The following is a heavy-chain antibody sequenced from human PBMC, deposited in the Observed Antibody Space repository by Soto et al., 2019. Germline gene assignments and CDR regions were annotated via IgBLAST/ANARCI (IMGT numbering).Heavy chain of an antibody. CDR2: ISYDGSNK. V-gene: IGHV3-30*03. CDR3: AITLEYYYDSSGYPFDY. J-gene: IGHJ4*02. D-gene: IGHD3-22*01. CDR1: GFTFSSYG. Sequence: QVQLVESGGGVVQPGRSLRLSCAASGFTFSSYGMHWVRQAPGKGLEWVAVISYDGSNKYYADSVKGRFTISRDNSKNTLYLQMNSLRDEDTAVYYCAITLEYYYDSSGYPFDYWGQGTLVTVSS.